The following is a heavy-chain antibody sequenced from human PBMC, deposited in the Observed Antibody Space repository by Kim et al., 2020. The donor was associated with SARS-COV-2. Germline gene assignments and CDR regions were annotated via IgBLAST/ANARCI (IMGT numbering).Heavy chain of an antibody. CDR3: ARDRNTGSGWGFTYYYGMDV. CDR2: ISYDGSNK. Sequence: GGSLRLSCAASGFTFSSYGMHWVRQAPGKGLEWVAVISYDGSNKYYADSVKGRFTISRDNSKNTLYLQMNSLRAEDTAVYYCARDRNTGSGWGFTYYYGMDVGGQGTTVTVSS. J-gene: IGHJ6*02. V-gene: IGHV3-33*05. CDR1: GFTFSSYG. D-gene: IGHD6-19*01.